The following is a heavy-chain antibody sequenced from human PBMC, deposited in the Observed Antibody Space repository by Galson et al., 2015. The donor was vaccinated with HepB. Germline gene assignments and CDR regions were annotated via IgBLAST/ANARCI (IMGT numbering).Heavy chain of an antibody. J-gene: IGHJ4*02. CDR2: INPSGGST. V-gene: IGHV1-46*01. Sequence: SVKVSCKASGYTFTSYYMHWVRQAPGQGLEWMGIINPSGGSTSYAQKFQGRVTMTRDTSTSTVYMELSSLRSEDTAVYYCASSSVPAAIKDYWGQGTLVTVSS. CDR3: ASSSVPAAIKDY. CDR1: GYTFTSYY. D-gene: IGHD2-2*02.